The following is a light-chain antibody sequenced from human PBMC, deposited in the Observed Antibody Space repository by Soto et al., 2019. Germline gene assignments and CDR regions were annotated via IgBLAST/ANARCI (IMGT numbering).Light chain of an antibody. CDR2: KAS. V-gene: IGKV1-5*03. CDR1: QSISNR. Sequence: DIQMTQSPSTLSASVGDRVTITCRASQSISNRLAWYQQKPGKAPKLLIYKASSLESGVPSRFSGSGSGTEFTLTINSLQADDFATYYCQQHNSFSITFGQGTRLEIK. J-gene: IGKJ5*01. CDR3: QQHNSFSIT.